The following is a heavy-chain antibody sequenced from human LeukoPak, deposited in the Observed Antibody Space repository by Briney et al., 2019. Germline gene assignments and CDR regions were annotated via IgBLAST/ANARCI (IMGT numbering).Heavy chain of an antibody. J-gene: IGHJ2*01. Sequence: PGGSLRLSCAASGFTVSSNYMSWVRQAPGKGLEWVSAISGSGGSTYYADSVKGRFTISRDNSKNTLYLQMNSLRAEDTAVYYCAKDRDDNWYFDLWGRGTLVTVSS. V-gene: IGHV3-23*01. CDR2: ISGSGGST. CDR1: GFTVSSNY. D-gene: IGHD3-22*01. CDR3: AKDRDDNWYFDL.